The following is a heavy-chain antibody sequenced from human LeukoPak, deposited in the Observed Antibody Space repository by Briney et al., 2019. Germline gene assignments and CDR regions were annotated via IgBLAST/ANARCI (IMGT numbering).Heavy chain of an antibody. J-gene: IGHJ4*02. CDR1: GGAITNYY. D-gene: IGHD3-16*01. V-gene: IGHV4-59*01. CDR3: ARRGSWGEPRPFDY. CDR2: IYYTGST. Sequence: KTSETLSLTCGVSGGAITNYYWNWIRQAPGKGLEWLGYIYYTGSTTYNPSVKSRITISLDTSKKQISLKLRSVTAADTAVYYRARRGSWGEPRPFDYWGQGSLVTVSS.